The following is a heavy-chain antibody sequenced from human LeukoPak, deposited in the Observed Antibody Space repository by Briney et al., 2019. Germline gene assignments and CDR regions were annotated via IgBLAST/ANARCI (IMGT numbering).Heavy chain of an antibody. CDR2: ITGSGSNT. CDR1: GFTFSSYG. J-gene: IGHJ6*02. Sequence: GGSLRLSCAAAGFTFSSYGMSWVRQAPGRGLEWVSAITGSGSNTYYAESVKGRFTISRDNSKNTLYLQMNSLRAEDTAVYYCAKTHRDFYDSSGYYYYYYYYGMDVWGQGTTVTVSS. V-gene: IGHV3-23*01. CDR3: AKTHRDFYDSSGYYYYYYYYGMDV. D-gene: IGHD3-22*01.